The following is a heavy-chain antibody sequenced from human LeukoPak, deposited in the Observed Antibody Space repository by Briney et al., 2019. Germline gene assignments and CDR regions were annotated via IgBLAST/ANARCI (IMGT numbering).Heavy chain of an antibody. CDR1: GFNFSSYG. Sequence: PGGSLRLSCAASGFNFSSYGMHWVRQAPGKGLEWVAVIRYDGSNKYYADSVKGRFTISRDNSKNKLYLQMNSLRGEDTAVYYCAKDPEDTAMASYNYMDVWGKGTTVTVSS. J-gene: IGHJ6*03. D-gene: IGHD5-18*01. CDR2: IRYDGSNK. CDR3: AKDPEDTAMASYNYMDV. V-gene: IGHV3-30*02.